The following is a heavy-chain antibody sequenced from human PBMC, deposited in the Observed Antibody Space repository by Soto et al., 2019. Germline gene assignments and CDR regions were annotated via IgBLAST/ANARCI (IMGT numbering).Heavy chain of an antibody. CDR3: ARGLGYCSSTSCPTQMDV. J-gene: IGHJ6*04. Sequence: ASVKVSCKASGYTFTSYGISWVRQAPGQGLEWMGWINPNSGSTNYAQKFQGWVTMTRDTSISTAYMELSRLRSDDTAVYYCARGLGYCSSTSCPTQMDVWGKGTTVTVSS. V-gene: IGHV1-2*04. CDR2: INPNSGST. CDR1: GYTFTSYG. D-gene: IGHD2-2*01.